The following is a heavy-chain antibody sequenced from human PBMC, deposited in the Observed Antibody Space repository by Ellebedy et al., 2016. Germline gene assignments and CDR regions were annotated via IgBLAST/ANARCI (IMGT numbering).Heavy chain of an antibody. J-gene: IGHJ4*02. D-gene: IGHD3-3*01. V-gene: IGHV4-4*07. CDR2: IYTSGST. Sequence: SETLSLXCTVSGGSISSYYWSWIRQPAGKGLEWIGRIYTSGSTNYNPSLKSRVTMSVDTSKNQFSLKLSSVTAADTAVYYCARDSLSDFWSGSHAGDWGQGTLVTVSS. CDR3: ARDSLSDFWSGSHAGD. CDR1: GGSISSYY.